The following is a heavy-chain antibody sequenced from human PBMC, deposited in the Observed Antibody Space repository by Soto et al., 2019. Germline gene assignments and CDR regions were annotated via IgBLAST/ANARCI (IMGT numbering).Heavy chain of an antibody. D-gene: IGHD2-15*01. Sequence: GGSLRLSCAASGFSFVSYWMHWVRQAPGKGLEWVAVISYDGSNKYYADSVRGRFTISRDNSKNTLYLQMNSLRADDTAVYYCAKAAATYYCSGGYCYNYYFDSWGQGTLVTVSS. J-gene: IGHJ4*02. CDR3: AKAAATYYCSGGYCYNYYFDS. V-gene: IGHV3-30*18. CDR1: GFSFVSYW. CDR2: ISYDGSNK.